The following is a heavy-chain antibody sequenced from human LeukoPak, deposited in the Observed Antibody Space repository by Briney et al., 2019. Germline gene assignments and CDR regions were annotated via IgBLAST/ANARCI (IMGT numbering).Heavy chain of an antibody. CDR2: INHSGST. D-gene: IGHD6-25*01. Sequence: SETLSLTCAVYGGSFSGYYWSWIRQPPGKGLEWIGEINHSGSTNYNPSLKSRVTISVDTSKNQFSLKLSSVTAADTAVYYCARRRLSGGFDYWGQGTLVTISS. CDR1: GGSFSGYY. CDR3: ARRRLSGGFDY. J-gene: IGHJ4*02. V-gene: IGHV4-34*01.